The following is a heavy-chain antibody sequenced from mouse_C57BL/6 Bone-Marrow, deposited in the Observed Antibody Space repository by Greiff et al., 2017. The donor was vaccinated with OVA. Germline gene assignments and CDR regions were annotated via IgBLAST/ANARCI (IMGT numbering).Heavy chain of an antibody. Sequence: QVQLQQPGAELVKPGASVKLSCKASGYTFTSYWMQWVKQRPGQGLEWIGEIDPSDSYTNYNPKFKGKATLTVDTSSSTAYMQLSSLTSEDSAVYYCARRDGSLDFDYWGQGTTRTVSS. CDR3: ARRDGSLDFDY. CDR2: IDPSDSYT. D-gene: IGHD2-3*01. CDR1: GYTFTSYW. V-gene: IGHV1-50*01. J-gene: IGHJ2*01.